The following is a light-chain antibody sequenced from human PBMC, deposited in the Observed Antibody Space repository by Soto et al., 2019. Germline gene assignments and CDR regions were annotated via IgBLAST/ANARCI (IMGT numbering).Light chain of an antibody. J-gene: IGLJ1*01. V-gene: IGLV2-14*01. Sequence: QSALTQPASVSGSPGQSITISCTGTSSDVGGYNYVSWYQQHPGKAPKLVIYEVTKRPSGVSNRFSGSKSGNTASLTISGLQAEDEADYYCSSFTNTYSYVFGTGTKVTVL. CDR1: SSDVGGYNY. CDR3: SSFTNTYSYV. CDR2: EVT.